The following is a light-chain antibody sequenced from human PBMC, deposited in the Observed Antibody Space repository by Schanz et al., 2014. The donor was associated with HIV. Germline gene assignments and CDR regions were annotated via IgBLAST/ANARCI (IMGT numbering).Light chain of an antibody. CDR3: QQYKDNSLHT. CDR1: QYISRW. CDR2: QAS. J-gene: IGKJ2*01. V-gene: IGKV1-5*03. Sequence: DIQMTQSPSTLSASVGDGVTITCRASQYISRWLAWYQQKPGKAPNLLIYQASTLETGVPSRFSGSGSGTEFTLTISSLQPADFATYYCQQYKDNSLHTFGQGTKVEI.